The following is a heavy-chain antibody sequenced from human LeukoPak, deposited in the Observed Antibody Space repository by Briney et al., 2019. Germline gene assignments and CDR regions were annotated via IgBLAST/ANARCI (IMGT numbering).Heavy chain of an antibody. J-gene: IGHJ4*02. CDR3: ASGAGRNYYDSSGYLIF. CDR2: IYHSGST. Sequence: SETLSLTCAVSGGSISSGGYSWSWIRQPPGKGLEWIGYIYHSGSTYYNPSLKSRVTISVDRSKNQFSLKLSSVTAADTAVYYCASGAGRNYYDSSGYLIFWGQGTLVTVSS. D-gene: IGHD3-22*01. CDR1: GGSISSGGYS. V-gene: IGHV4-30-2*01.